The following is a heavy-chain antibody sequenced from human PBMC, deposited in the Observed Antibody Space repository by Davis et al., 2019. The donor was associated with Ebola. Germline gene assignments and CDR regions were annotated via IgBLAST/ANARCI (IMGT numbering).Heavy chain of an antibody. Sequence: PSETLSLTCTVSGGSISRGGSYWTWIRQHPGKGLEWIGYIYYSGSTYYNPSLKSRVTISVDTSKNQFSLKLHSVTAADTAVYYCARSAAGRGNDAFDIWGQGTRVTVSS. D-gene: IGHD6-13*01. J-gene: IGHJ3*02. CDR3: ARSAAGRGNDAFDI. CDR2: IYYSGST. CDR1: GGSISRGGSY. V-gene: IGHV4-31*03.